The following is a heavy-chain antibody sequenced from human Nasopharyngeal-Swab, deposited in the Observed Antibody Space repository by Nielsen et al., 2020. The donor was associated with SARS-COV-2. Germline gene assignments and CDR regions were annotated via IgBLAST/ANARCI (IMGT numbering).Heavy chain of an antibody. CDR2: IYTSGST. Sequence: SETLSLTCTVSGGSISSYYWSWIRQPAGKGLEWIGRIYTSGSTNYNPSLKSRVTMSVDTSKNQFSLKLSPVTAADTAVYYCARVGSTYYHDSSGYGWFDPWGQGTLVTVSS. V-gene: IGHV4-4*07. CDR3: ARVGSTYYHDSSGYGWFDP. CDR1: GGSISSYY. J-gene: IGHJ5*02. D-gene: IGHD3-22*01.